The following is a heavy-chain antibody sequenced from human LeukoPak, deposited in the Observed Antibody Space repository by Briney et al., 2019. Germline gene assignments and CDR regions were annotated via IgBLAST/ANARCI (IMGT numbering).Heavy chain of an antibody. CDR1: GGSFSGYY. J-gene: IGHJ6*03. V-gene: IGHV3-23*01. Sequence: ETLSLTCAVYGGSFSGYYWSWIRQPPGKGLEWVSGISGSGGSTYYADSVKGRFTISRDNSKNTLYVQMNSLRAEDTAVYYCAKDPQGGTTGYYYMDVWGKGTTVTISS. CDR2: ISGSGGST. CDR3: AKDPQGGTTGYYYMDV. D-gene: IGHD1-1*01.